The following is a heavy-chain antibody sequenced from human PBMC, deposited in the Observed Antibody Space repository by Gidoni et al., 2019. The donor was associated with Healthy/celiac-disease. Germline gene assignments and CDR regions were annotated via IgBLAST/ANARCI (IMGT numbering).Heavy chain of an antibody. CDR3: ANDFSPYDFWSGYPHLGADDAFDI. J-gene: IGHJ3*02. V-gene: IGHV3-23*01. D-gene: IGHD3-3*01. Sequence: EVERLESGGGVVQPAGCLRLSCAASGLPFSSDGMRWVRRAPGKGLGWVSAIRGSRCSTYYTDSVKGRFTISRDNSKNTLYLHMNSLRAEDTAVYYCANDFSPYDFWSGYPHLGADDAFDIWGQGTMVTVSS. CDR2: IRGSRCST. CDR1: GLPFSSDG.